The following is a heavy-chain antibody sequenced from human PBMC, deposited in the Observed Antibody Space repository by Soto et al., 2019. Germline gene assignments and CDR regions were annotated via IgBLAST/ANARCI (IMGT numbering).Heavy chain of an antibody. CDR1: GFTFSTYS. CDR2: ISISSSTI. D-gene: IGHD3-16*01. V-gene: IGHV3-48*01. Sequence: PGGSLRLSCAASGFTFSTYSMNWVRQAPGKGLEWVSYISISSSTIYYADSVKGRFTISGDNAKNSLYLQMNSLRAEDTAVYYCVREPINARPLRFDYWGQGTLVTVSS. J-gene: IGHJ4*02. CDR3: VREPINARPLRFDY.